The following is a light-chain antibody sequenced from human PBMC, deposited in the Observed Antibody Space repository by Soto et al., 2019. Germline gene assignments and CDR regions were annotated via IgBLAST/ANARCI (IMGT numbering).Light chain of an antibody. CDR2: AAS. CDR3: QQSSEATWT. V-gene: IGKV1-39*01. Sequence: DVRRTQSPSSLSASVGDRVTITCRASQSISSYLNWYQQKPGKAPKLLIYAASSLQSGVPSRFSGSGSGTDFTLTISSLQPEDFATYYCQQSSEATWTFGQGTKVDI. CDR1: QSISSY. J-gene: IGKJ1*01.